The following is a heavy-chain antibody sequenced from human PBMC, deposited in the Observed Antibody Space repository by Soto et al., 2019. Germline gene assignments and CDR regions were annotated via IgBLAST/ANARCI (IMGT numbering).Heavy chain of an antibody. CDR3: ARPTTGSSPDY. J-gene: IGHJ4*02. CDR2: IYPGDSET. Sequence: GWVRQMPGKGLEWMAIIYPGDSETRYIPSFQGQVTISVDKSITTTYLQWSSLKASDTAVYYCARPTTGSSPDYWGQGTQVTVSS. V-gene: IGHV5-51*01. D-gene: IGHD6-13*01.